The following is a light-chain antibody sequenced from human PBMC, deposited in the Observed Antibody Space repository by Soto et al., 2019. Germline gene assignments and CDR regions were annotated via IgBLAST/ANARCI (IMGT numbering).Light chain of an antibody. CDR1: QSISNSY. J-gene: IGKJ1*01. V-gene: IGKV3-20*01. CDR3: QQYSSSPWT. Sequence: EIVLTQSPATLSLSPGERATLSCRASQSISNSYLTWYQQKPGQAPSLLIYAAPSRATGIPDRFSGSGSGTDFTLTISRLEPEDFAVYYCQQYSSSPWTFGQGTKVDIK. CDR2: AAP.